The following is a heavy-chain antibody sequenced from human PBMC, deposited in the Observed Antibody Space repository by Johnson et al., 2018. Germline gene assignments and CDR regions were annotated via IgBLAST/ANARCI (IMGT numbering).Heavy chain of an antibody. CDR3: TVQQQPPGTPRYDYYYYYMDV. CDR2: ISYGGSNK. Sequence: QVQLLESGGGVVQPGRSLRLSCAASGFTFSSYGMHWVRQAPGKGLEWVAVISYGGSNKYYADSVKGRFTISRDDSKNTLYLQMNSLKTEDTAVYYCTVQQQPPGTPRYDYYYYYMDVWGKGTTVTVSS. CDR1: GFTFSSYG. D-gene: IGHD6-13*01. V-gene: IGHV3-30*03. J-gene: IGHJ6*03.